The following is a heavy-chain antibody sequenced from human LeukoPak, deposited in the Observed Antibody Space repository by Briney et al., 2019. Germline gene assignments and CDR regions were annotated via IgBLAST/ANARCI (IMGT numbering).Heavy chain of an antibody. D-gene: IGHD2-15*01. V-gene: IGHV3-7*01. J-gene: IGHJ4*02. CDR3: ARDYSRGDFEY. CDR2: IKHNGSQK. Sequence: AGSLRLSCAASGFTFSHYWMSRVRRAPGKGLEWVANIKHNGSQKEHVDSVKGRFTISRDNAKHSLFLQMNSLRAEDTAVYFCARDYSRGDFEYWGQGTLVSVSS. CDR1: GFTFSHYW.